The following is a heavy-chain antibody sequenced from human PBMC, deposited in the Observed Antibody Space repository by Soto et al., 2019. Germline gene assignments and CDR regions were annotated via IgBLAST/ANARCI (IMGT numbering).Heavy chain of an antibody. CDR3: VRHPPLDSYAWYI. CDR1: GDSLPSFW. CDR2: FYPLDSDT. Sequence: GQSLKISCKVSGDSLPSFWIAWVRQMPGKGLEWMGSFYPLDSDTKYSPSFQGLVTISADKSITTALLQWGMLKASDTAMYYCVRHPPLDSYAWYIWGQGTLVTVSS. J-gene: IGHJ4*02. V-gene: IGHV5-51*01. D-gene: IGHD3-16*01.